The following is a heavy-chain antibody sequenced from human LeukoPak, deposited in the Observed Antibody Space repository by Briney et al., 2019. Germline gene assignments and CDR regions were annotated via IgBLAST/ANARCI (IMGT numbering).Heavy chain of an antibody. Sequence: SVKGRFTISRDNAKNSLYLQMTSLRAADTAVYYCAKDGRDGYNPFDYWGQGTLVTVSS. CDR3: AKDGRDGYNPFDY. D-gene: IGHD5-24*01. V-gene: IGHV3-21*01. J-gene: IGHJ4*02.